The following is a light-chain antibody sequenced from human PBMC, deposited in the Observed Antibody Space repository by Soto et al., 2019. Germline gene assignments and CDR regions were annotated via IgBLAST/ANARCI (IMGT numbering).Light chain of an antibody. V-gene: IGLV2-14*01. Sequence: QPVLTQPASVSGSPGQSITISCSGTSSDIGGYNSVSWYQQHPGNAPQLMIYDVSYRPSGVSSRFSGSKSGNTASLTISGLRPEDDADYYCSSYASTGTRVFGGGTKVTVL. CDR2: DVS. CDR1: SSDIGGYNS. J-gene: IGLJ2*01. CDR3: SSYASTGTRV.